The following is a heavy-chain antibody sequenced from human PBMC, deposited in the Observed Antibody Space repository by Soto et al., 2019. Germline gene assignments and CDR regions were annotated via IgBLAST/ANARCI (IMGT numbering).Heavy chain of an antibody. V-gene: IGHV1-69*13. Sequence: SVKVSCKASGGTFSSYAISWVRQAPGQGLEWMGGIIPIFGTANYAQKFQGRVTITAYESTSTAYMELSSLSFEDTAVYYCARALGRWQLELRGYYYYGMDVWGQGTTVTVSS. J-gene: IGHJ6*02. CDR3: ARALGRWQLELRGYYYYGMDV. CDR1: GGTFSSYA. D-gene: IGHD1-7*01. CDR2: IIPIFGTA.